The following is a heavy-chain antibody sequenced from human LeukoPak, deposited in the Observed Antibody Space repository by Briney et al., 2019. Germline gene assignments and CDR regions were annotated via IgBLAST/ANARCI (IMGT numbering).Heavy chain of an antibody. Sequence: SETLSLTCTVSGYSISSGDYWGWIRQPPGKGLEWIGSIYHSGRTYYNPSLKSRVTISVDTSKNQFSLKLSSVTAADTAVYYCARRKGSYDYVWGSYRYTGYYFDYWGQGTLVTVSS. CDR1: GYSISSGDY. CDR3: ARRKGSYDYVWGSYRYTGYYFDY. J-gene: IGHJ4*02. V-gene: IGHV4-38-2*02. CDR2: IYHSGRT. D-gene: IGHD3-16*02.